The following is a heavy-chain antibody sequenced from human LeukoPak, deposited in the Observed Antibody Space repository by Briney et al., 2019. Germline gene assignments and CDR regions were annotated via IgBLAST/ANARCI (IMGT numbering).Heavy chain of an antibody. J-gene: IGHJ3*02. Sequence: SQTLSLTCTVSGGSISSGSYYWSWIRQPAGKGLEWIGRIYTSGSTNYNPSLKSRVTISVDTSKNQFSLKLSSETAADTAVYYCARERPPGDFWSGYYPPYDAFDIWGQGTMVTVSP. CDR2: IYTSGST. CDR3: ARERPPGDFWSGYYPPYDAFDI. CDR1: GGSISSGSYY. V-gene: IGHV4-61*02. D-gene: IGHD3-3*01.